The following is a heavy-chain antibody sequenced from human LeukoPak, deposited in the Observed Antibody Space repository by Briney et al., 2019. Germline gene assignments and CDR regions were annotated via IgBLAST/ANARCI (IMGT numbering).Heavy chain of an antibody. Sequence: PSETLSLTCTVSGGSISSYYWSWIRRPPGKGLEWIGYIYYSGSTNYNPSLKSRVTISVDTSKNQFSLKLSSVTAADTAVYYCARNRQWRTFDYWGQGTLVTVSS. CDR2: IYYSGST. V-gene: IGHV4-59*01. CDR3: ARNRQWRTFDY. CDR1: GGSISSYY. J-gene: IGHJ4*02. D-gene: IGHD6-19*01.